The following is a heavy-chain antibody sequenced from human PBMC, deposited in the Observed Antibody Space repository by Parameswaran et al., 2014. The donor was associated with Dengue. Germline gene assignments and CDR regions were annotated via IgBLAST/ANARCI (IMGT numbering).Heavy chain of an antibody. D-gene: IGHD3-10*01. V-gene: IGHV1-3*01. J-gene: IGHJ4*02. CDR2: INAGNGNT. Sequence: VRQMPRERLEWMGWINAGNGNTKYSQKFQGRVTITRDTSASTAYMELSSLRSEDTAVYYCARDFYYYGSGSYYSWGQGTLVTVSS. CDR3: ARDFYYYGSGSYYS.